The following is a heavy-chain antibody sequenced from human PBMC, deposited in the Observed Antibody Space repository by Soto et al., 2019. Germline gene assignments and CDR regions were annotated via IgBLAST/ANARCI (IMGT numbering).Heavy chain of an antibody. D-gene: IGHD3-22*01. Sequence: QVQLQQWGAGLLKPSETLSLTCAVYGGSFSGYYWSWIRQPPGKGLEWIGEINNSGSTNYNSSLESRVTMSVDTSKNQFSLKLSSVTAADTAMYFCARDDHYDSSGYYTNFDYWGQGTLVTVSS. CDR3: ARDDHYDSSGYYTNFDY. J-gene: IGHJ4*02. CDR2: INNSGST. CDR1: GGSFSGYY. V-gene: IGHV4-34*01.